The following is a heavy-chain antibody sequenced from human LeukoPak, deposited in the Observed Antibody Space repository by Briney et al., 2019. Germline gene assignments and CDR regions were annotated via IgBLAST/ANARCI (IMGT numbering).Heavy chain of an antibody. CDR2: IYSGDST. CDR3: ARVTVTTTSDYFDY. Sequence: HTGGSLRPSCAASGFTVSTNYMSWVRQAPGKGLECVSVIYSGDSTYYAGSVKGRFTISRDKSNNTLYLQMNSLRAEDTAVYYCARVTVTTTSDYFDYWGQGTLVTVSS. V-gene: IGHV3-53*01. CDR1: GFTVSTNY. J-gene: IGHJ4*02. D-gene: IGHD4-17*01.